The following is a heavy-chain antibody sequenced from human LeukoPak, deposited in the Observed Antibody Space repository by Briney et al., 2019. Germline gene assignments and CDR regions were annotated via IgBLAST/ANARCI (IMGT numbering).Heavy chain of an antibody. CDR2: INWNGGST. V-gene: IGHV3-20*04. D-gene: IGHD1-26*01. CDR1: GFTFDDYG. Sequence: GGSLRLSCAASGFTFDDYGMSWVRQAPGKGLEWVSGINWNGGSTGYADSVKGRFTISRDNARNSLYLQMNSLTAEDTAVYYCARDPYSGAYGNTYYYYMDVWGKGTTVTISS. J-gene: IGHJ6*03. CDR3: ARDPYSGAYGNTYYYYMDV.